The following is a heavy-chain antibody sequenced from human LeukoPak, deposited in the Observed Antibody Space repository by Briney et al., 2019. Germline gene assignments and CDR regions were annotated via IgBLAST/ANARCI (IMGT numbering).Heavy chain of an antibody. V-gene: IGHV3-7*05. J-gene: IGHJ4*02. D-gene: IGHD2-2*01. CDR3: ARHSAASFDY. CDR2: IKQDGSEI. CDR1: GFTFNNYW. Sequence: GGSLRLSCAAPGFTFNNYWMTWGRQAPGRGREWVANIKQDGSEIFYVDSVKGRFTISRDNPKTSLFLQMNSLRAEDTAVYYCARHSAASFDYWGQGTLVTVSS.